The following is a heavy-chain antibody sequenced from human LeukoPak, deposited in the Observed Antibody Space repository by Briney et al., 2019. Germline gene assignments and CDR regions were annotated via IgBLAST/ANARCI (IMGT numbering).Heavy chain of an antibody. CDR3: ARRYSGFDSLDY. V-gene: IGHV3-48*02. CDR2: ISSSDSTI. Sequence: PGGSLRLSCASSGFTFSNYWMSWVRQAPGKGLEWVSYISSSDSTIYYADSVKGRFTISRDNAKNSLYLQMNSLRDEDTAVYYCARRYSGFDSLDYWGQGTLVTVSS. J-gene: IGHJ4*02. CDR1: GFTFSNYW. D-gene: IGHD5-12*01.